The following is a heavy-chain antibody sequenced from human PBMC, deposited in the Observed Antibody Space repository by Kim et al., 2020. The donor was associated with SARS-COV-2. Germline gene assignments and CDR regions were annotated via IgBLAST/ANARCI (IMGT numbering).Heavy chain of an antibody. J-gene: IGHJ4*02. CDR1: GFAFSSLG. D-gene: IGHD3-10*01. V-gene: IGHV3-30*18. CDR2: ISYDGNNK. CDR3: AKLLCFGEPEDY. Sequence: GGSLRLSCAASGFAFSSLGMNWVRQAPGKGLEWVGGISYDGNNKFYPESVKGRFTISRDNSKSTLFLQMNSLSLEDTAVYFCAKLLCFGEPEDYWGQGTL.